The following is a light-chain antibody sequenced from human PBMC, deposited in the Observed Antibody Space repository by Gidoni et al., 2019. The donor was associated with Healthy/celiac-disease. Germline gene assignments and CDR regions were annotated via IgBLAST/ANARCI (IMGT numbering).Light chain of an antibody. CDR3: QQRSNWPPDT. CDR1: QSVTSY. CDR2: DAS. Sequence: EIALTQPPAHLSLSPGEGATPSCRASQSVTSYVAWYQQKPSQAPRLLIYDASNRATRMPARFSGSVAGTYFTLTISRLEPEDFAVYYCQQRSNWPPDTSVQXTRLEIK. V-gene: IGKV3-11*01. J-gene: IGKJ5*01.